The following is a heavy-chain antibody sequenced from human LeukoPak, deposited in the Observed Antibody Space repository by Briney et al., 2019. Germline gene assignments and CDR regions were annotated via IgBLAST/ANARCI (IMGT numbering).Heavy chain of an antibody. V-gene: IGHV4-39*01. D-gene: IGHD6-13*01. Sequence: SETLSLTCTVSGGSISSSSYYWGWIRQPPGKGLEWIGSIYYSGSTYYNPSLKSRVTISVDTSKNQFSLKLSSVTAADTAVYYCGSIAAAGPIDYWGQGTLVTVSS. J-gene: IGHJ4*02. CDR1: GGSISSSSYY. CDR3: GSIAAAGPIDY. CDR2: IYYSGST.